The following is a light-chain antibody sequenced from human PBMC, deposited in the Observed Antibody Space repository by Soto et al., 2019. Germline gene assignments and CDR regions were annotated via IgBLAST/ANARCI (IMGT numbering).Light chain of an antibody. J-gene: IGKJ2*01. CDR3: QQYGSTPYT. Sequence: ENVLTQSPGTLSLSPGERATLSCRASQSVSSSYLAWYQQKPGQAPRPLIYGASSRATGIPDRFSGSGSGTDFTLTISRLEPEDFAVYYCQQYGSTPYTFGQATKLEIK. CDR2: GAS. CDR1: QSVSSSY. V-gene: IGKV3-20*01.